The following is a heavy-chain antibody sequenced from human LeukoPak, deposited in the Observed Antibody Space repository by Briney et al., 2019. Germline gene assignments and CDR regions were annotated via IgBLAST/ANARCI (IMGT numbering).Heavy chain of an antibody. D-gene: IGHD6-6*01. CDR3: ARAYSTSPRNYMDV. Sequence: ASVKVSCKASGYTFTSYYMHWVRQAPGQGLEWMGIINPNGGSTNCAQKFQGRVTMTRDRSTSTVYMEMRSLISEDTAVYHCARAYSTSPRNYMDVWGKGTAVTVSS. J-gene: IGHJ6*03. V-gene: IGHV1-46*01. CDR1: GYTFTSYY. CDR2: INPNGGST.